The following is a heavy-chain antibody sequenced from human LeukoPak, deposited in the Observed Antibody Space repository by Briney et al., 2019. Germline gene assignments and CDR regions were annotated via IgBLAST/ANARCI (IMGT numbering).Heavy chain of an antibody. Sequence: PSETLSLTCTVSGGSISSGSYYWSWIRQPAGKGLEWIGCIYTSGSTNYNPSLKSRVTISVDTSKNQISLKLSSVTAADTAVYYCARGGSFSQPFDPWGQGTLVTVSS. CDR3: ARGGSFSQPFDP. CDR1: GGSISSGSYY. CDR2: IYTSGST. V-gene: IGHV4-61*02. J-gene: IGHJ5*02.